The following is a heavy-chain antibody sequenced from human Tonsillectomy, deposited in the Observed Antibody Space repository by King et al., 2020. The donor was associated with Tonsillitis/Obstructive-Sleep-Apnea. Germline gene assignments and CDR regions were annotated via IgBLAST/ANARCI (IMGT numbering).Heavy chain of an antibody. CDR1: GGTFSSYA. J-gene: IGHJ4*02. CDR2: IIPIFGTA. Sequence: QLVQSGAEVKKPGSSVKVSCKASGGTFSSYAISWVRQAPGQGLEWMGGIIPIFGTANYAQKVQGRVTITADESTSTAYMELSSLRSEDTAVYYCARDPGYCSSTSCYTDYWGQGTLVTVSS. CDR3: ARDPGYCSSTSCYTDY. D-gene: IGHD2-2*02. V-gene: IGHV1-69*01.